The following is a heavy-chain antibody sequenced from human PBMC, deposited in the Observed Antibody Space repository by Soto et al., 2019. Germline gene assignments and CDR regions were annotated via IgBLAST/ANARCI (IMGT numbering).Heavy chain of an antibody. J-gene: IGHJ6*01. CDR3: ARDLWGYCGTDCYPLDV. D-gene: IGHD2-21*02. V-gene: IGHV4-59*01. CDR1: GGSISRYY. Sequence: QVQRQESGPGLVKPSESLSLTCTVSGGSISRYYWSWIRQPPGKGLEWIGYMYNTGSTVYNPSFKSRVTISVDTSKNQFSLKLNSVTAADTAVYYCARDLWGYCGTDCYPLDVW. CDR2: MYNTGST.